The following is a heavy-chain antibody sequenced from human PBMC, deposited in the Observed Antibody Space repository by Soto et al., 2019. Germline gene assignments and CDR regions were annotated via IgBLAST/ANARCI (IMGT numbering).Heavy chain of an antibody. CDR2: IYYSGTT. D-gene: IGHD4-17*01. CDR1: GGSISSGAYY. CDR3: ARVTVTTYFYYYMDV. V-gene: IGHV4-31*03. Sequence: QVQLQESGPGLVKPSQTLSLTCTVSGGSISSGAYYWSWIRQHPGKGLEWIGYIYYSGTTYYNPSLTSRVTISVDTSKNQFSLKLSSVTAADTAVYYCARVTVTTYFYYYMDVWGKGTTVTVSS. J-gene: IGHJ6*03.